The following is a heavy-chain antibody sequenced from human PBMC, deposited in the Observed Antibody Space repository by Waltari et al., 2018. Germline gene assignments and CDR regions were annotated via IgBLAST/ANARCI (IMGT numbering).Heavy chain of an antibody. V-gene: IGHV3-53*01. D-gene: IGHD3-9*01. CDR1: GFTVSSNY. J-gene: IGHJ6*02. CDR2: IYSGGST. CDR3: ARGLYDILTGYFSYGMDV. Sequence: EVQLVESGGGLIQPGGSLRLSCAASGFTVSSNYMSWVRPAPGKGLEWVSVIYSGGSTYYADSVKGRFTISRDNSKNTLYLQMNSLRAEDTAVYYCARGLYDILTGYFSYGMDVWGQGTTVTVSS.